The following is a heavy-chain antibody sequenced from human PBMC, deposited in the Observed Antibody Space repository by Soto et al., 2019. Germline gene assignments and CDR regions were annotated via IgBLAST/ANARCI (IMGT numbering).Heavy chain of an antibody. J-gene: IGHJ4*02. CDR2: IDYSGST. V-gene: IGHV4-61*01. D-gene: IGHD3-16*01. CDR1: GGSVSSGSYY. CDR3: ARAGVVCYAVGY. Sequence: QVQLQESGPGLVKPSETLYLTCTVSGGSVSSGSYYWSLIRQPPGQGLEWIGYIDYSGSTNYNPSLKSRVTISVDTSKNQFSLKLSSVTAADTAVYYCARAGVVCYAVGYWGQLTLVIVSS.